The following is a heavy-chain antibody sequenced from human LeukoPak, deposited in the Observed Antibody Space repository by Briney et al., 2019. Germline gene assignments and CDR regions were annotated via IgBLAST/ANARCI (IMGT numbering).Heavy chain of an antibody. CDR2: IYHSGST. CDR1: GYSISSGYY. J-gene: IGHJ6*02. Sequence: SETLSLTCTVSGYSISSGYYWGWIRQPPGKGLEWIGSIYHSGSTYYNPSLKSRVTISVDTSKNQFSLKLSSVTAADTAVYYCARIIAAAGTGYYYYYGMDVWGQGTTVTVSS. CDR3: ARIIAAAGTGYYYYYGMDV. V-gene: IGHV4-38-2*02. D-gene: IGHD6-13*01.